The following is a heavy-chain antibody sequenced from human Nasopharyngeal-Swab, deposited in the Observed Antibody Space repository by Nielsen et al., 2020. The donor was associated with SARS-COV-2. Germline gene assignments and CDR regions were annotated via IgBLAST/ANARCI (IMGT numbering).Heavy chain of an antibody. J-gene: IGHJ6*04. CDR3: ARGVRYCSGGSCYAPGDV. D-gene: IGHD2-15*01. CDR2: ISYDGSNK. V-gene: IGHV3-30-3*01. Sequence: VRQAPGKGLEWVAVISYDGSNKYYADSVKGRFTISRDNSKNTLYLQMNSLRAEDTAVYYCARGVRYCSGGSCYAPGDVWGKGTTVTVSS.